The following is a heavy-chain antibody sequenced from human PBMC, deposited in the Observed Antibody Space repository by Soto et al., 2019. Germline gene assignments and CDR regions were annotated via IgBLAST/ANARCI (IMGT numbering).Heavy chain of an antibody. CDR2: VNPSGTTA. D-gene: IGHD2-8*02. J-gene: IGHJ5*02. V-gene: IGHV1-46*01. Sequence: QVLLVQSGAEVKKPGASVRISCKTSGYNFMNHWMHWVRQAPGQGLEWMGVVNPSGTTARNAQKVQGRATLTTDTSTNTSYMDLSGLRLEDTAVYYCARDHSRSDSYWWFDPWGQGTLVTVSS. CDR3: ARDHSRSDSYWWFDP. CDR1: GYNFMNHW.